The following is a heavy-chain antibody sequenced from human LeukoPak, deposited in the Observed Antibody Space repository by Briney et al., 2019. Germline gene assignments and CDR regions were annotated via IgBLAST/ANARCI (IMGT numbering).Heavy chain of an antibody. D-gene: IGHD3-22*01. V-gene: IGHV3-30-3*01. J-gene: IGHJ4*02. CDR2: ISYDGSNK. Sequence: PGGSLRLSCAASGFTFSSYAMHWVRQAPGKGLEWVAVISYDGSNKYADFVKGRFTISRDNSKNTLYLQMNSLRAEDTAVYYCAKGYYYDSSGYYGPFDYWGQGTLVTVSS. CDR1: GFTFSSYA. CDR3: AKGYYYDSSGYYGPFDY.